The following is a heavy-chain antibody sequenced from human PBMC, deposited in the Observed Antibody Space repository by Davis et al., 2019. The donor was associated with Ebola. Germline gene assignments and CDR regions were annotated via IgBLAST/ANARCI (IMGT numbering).Heavy chain of an antibody. CDR2: IYSGGTT. J-gene: IGHJ4*02. CDR3: TRAIDY. CDR1: GFTVSSNY. V-gene: IGHV3-53*01. Sequence: GESLKISCAASGFTVSSNYMNWVRQAPGKGLEWVSIIYSGGTTYYADSVKGRFTISRDNSRNTVYLQMTRLRAEDTAVYYCTRAIDYWGQGTLVTVSS.